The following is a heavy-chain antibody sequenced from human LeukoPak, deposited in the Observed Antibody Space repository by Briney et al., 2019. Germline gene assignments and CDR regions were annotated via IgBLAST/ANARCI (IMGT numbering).Heavy chain of an antibody. CDR3: TRALYFSPGGWYFDL. D-gene: IGHD2-15*01. V-gene: IGHV3-49*04. Sequence: PGRSLRLSCAASGFTFSTYGMDWVRQAPGKGLEWVGFIRTKTYGGTTDYAPSVKGRFTISRDDSKSIAYLQMNSLETEDTAVYYCTRALYFSPGGWYFDLWGQGTMVTVSS. J-gene: IGHJ3*01. CDR2: IRTKTYGGTT. CDR1: GFTFSTYG.